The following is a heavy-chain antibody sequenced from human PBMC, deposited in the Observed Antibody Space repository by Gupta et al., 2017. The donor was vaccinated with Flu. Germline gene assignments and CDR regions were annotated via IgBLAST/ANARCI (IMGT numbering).Heavy chain of an antibody. CDR1: Y. Sequence: YMSWIRQAPGKGLEWVAYIDHTGERIRYAASVRGRFTISRDNAKNSVFLQMDNLRVEDTGIYYCARRVGLDYWGQGTQVTVSS. D-gene: IGHD1-26*01. J-gene: IGHJ4*02. V-gene: IGHV3-11*01. CDR3: ARRVGLDY. CDR2: IDHTGERI.